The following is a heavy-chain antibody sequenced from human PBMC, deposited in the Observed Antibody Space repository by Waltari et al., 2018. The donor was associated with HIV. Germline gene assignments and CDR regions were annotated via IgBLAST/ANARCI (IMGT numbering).Heavy chain of an antibody. V-gene: IGHV1-3*01. CDR3: TRGPSCSGGTCYTLFDL. J-gene: IGHJ4*02. CDR2: VNPDNGNT. CDR1: GYNFTSHA. Sequence: QVQLVQSGAELKKPGASVTISCKASGYNFTSHAIHWLRQAPGQRPEWIAWVNPDNGNTKYSQKFQTRVTVTRDESAATAYMALTGLRFEETSIYYCTRGPSCSGGTCYTLFDLWGQGTLVSVSS. D-gene: IGHD6-25*01.